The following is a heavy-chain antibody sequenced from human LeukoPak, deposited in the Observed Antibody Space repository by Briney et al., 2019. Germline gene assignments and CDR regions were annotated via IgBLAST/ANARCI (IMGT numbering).Heavy chain of an antibody. CDR2: ITSSGGNT. CDR1: GFTFSSYA. D-gene: IGHD3-22*01. V-gene: IGHV3-23*01. Sequence: PGGSLRLSCAASGFTFSSYAMSWVRQAPGKGLEWVSGITSSGGNTYYADSVKGRFTISRDNSKNTLYLQMNSLRAEDMAVYYCAKENTMIVLGAFDIWGQRTMVTLSS. CDR3: AKENTMIVLGAFDI. J-gene: IGHJ3*02.